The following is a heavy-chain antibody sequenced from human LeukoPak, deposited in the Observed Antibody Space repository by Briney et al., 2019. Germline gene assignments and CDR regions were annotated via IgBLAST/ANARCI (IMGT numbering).Heavy chain of an antibody. CDR3: ERISGYNFDY. Sequence: GGSLRLSCAASGFTFNNYSMTWVRQAPGKGLEWVSSISSSTSYIYHADSVRGRFTISRDNAKSSLYLQMNSLRAEDTADYYCERISGYNFDYWGQGTPVTVSS. V-gene: IGHV3-21*01. CDR1: GFTFNNYS. J-gene: IGHJ4*02. D-gene: IGHD5-12*01. CDR2: ISSSTSYI.